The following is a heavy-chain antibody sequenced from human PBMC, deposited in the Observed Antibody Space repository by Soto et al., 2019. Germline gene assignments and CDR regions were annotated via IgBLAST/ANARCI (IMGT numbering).Heavy chain of an antibody. V-gene: IGHV1-69*13. D-gene: IGHD2-2*01. Sequence: SVKVSCKASGGTFSSYAISWVRQAPGQGLEWMGGIIPIFGTANYAQKFQGRVTITADESTSTAYMELSSLGSEDTAVYYCARDIVVVPAATQTLYYYYYYGMDVWGQGTTVTVSS. CDR1: GGTFSSYA. CDR3: ARDIVVVPAATQTLYYYYYYGMDV. J-gene: IGHJ6*02. CDR2: IIPIFGTA.